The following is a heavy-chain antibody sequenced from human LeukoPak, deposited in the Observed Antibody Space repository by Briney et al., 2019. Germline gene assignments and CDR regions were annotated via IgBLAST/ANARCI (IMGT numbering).Heavy chain of an antibody. V-gene: IGHV4-59*01. J-gene: IGHJ4*02. Sequence: SETLSLTCTVSGGSISSYYWSSIRQPPGKGLERIGFIYYSASTYYNPSLKSRVTISVDTSKNQLSLRLASVTAADTAVYYCARGANYGDNLYYFDYWGQGALVTVSS. D-gene: IGHD4-23*01. CDR3: ARGANYGDNLYYFDY. CDR1: GGSISSYY. CDR2: IYYSAST.